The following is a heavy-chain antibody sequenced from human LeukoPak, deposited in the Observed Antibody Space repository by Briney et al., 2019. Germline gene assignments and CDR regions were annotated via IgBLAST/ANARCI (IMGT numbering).Heavy chain of an antibody. CDR1: GYTFTGYY. J-gene: IGHJ4*02. CDR3: ARDADNPSGIAAAGQIDY. V-gene: IGHV1-2*07. CDR2: INPNSGGT. D-gene: IGHD6-13*01. Sequence: ASVKVSCKASGYTFTGYYMHWVRQAPGQGLEWMGWINPNSGGTNYAHKFQGRVTMTRDTSISTAYMELSRLRSDDTAVYYCARDADNPSGIAAAGQIDYWGQGTLVTVSS.